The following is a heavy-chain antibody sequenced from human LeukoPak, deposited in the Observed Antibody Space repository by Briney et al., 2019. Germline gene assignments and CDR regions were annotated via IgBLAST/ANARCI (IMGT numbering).Heavy chain of an antibody. Sequence: SETLSLTCTVSGASISSHYWSWIRPPPGKGLEWIGYIYYSGSTNYNPSLKSRVTISVYTSKNQFSLKLGSVTAADTAVYDCARDQWELLGDAFDIWGQGTMVTVSS. CDR1: GASISSHY. CDR2: IYYSGST. D-gene: IGHD1-26*01. V-gene: IGHV4-59*11. J-gene: IGHJ3*02. CDR3: ARDQWELLGDAFDI.